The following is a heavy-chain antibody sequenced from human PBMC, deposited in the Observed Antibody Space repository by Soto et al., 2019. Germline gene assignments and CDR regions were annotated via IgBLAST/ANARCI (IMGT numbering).Heavy chain of an antibody. J-gene: IGHJ3*02. Sequence: GGSLRLSCAASGFTVSSNYMSWVRQAPGKGLEWVSVIYSGGSTYYADSVKGRFTISRHNSKNTLYLQMNSLRAEDTAVYYCARGWTGDVKASDAFDIWGQGTMVTVSS. CDR1: GFTVSSNY. D-gene: IGHD7-27*01. V-gene: IGHV3-53*04. CDR3: ARGWTGDVKASDAFDI. CDR2: IYSGGST.